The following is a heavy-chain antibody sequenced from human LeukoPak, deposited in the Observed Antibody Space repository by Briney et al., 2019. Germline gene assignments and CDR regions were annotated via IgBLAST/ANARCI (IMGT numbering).Heavy chain of an antibody. V-gene: IGHV3-30-3*01. J-gene: IGHJ5*02. CDR2: ISYDGSNK. CDR1: GFTFSSYA. Sequence: GRSLRLSCAASGFTFSSYAMHRVRQAPGKGLEWVAVISYDGSNKYYADSVKGRFTISRDNSKNTLYLQMNSLRAEDTAVYYCATLVVPAAHWFDPWGQGTLVTVSS. D-gene: IGHD2-2*01. CDR3: ATLVVPAAHWFDP.